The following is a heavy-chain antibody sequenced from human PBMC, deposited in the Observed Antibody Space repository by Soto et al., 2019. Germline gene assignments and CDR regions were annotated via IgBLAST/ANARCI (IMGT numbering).Heavy chain of an antibody. J-gene: IGHJ6*02. Sequence: QVQLVQSGAEVKKPGSSVKVSCKASGGTFSTYTINWVRQAPGQGLEWMGGIIPMFGTANYAQKFQGRVTITADESTSTAYMELSSLRSEDTAVHYCARRYCISTSCHYYGMDVWGQGTTVTVSS. CDR3: ARRYCISTSCHYYGMDV. D-gene: IGHD2-2*01. V-gene: IGHV1-69*12. CDR1: GGTFSTYT. CDR2: IIPMFGTA.